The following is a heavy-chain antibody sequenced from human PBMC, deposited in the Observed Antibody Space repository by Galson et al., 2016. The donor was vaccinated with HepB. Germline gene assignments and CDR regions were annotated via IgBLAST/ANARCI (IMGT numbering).Heavy chain of an antibody. J-gene: IGHJ6*02. V-gene: IGHV1-46*01. CDR2: INPSGGST. CDR3: ARVQYYYDTTRRVYYYYGMDV. D-gene: IGHD3-22*01. Sequence: SVKVSCKASGYTFTSYYMHWVRQAPGQGLEWMGIINPSGGSTSYAQKFQGRVTMTRDTSTSTAYKEPSSLRSEDTAVYYCARVQYYYDTTRRVYYYYGMDVWGQGTTVTVSS. CDR1: GYTFTSYY.